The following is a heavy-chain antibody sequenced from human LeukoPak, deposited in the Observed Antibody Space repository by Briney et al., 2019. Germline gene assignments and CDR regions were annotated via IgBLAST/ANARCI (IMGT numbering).Heavy chain of an antibody. Sequence: ASVKVSCKASGYAFNSYYMHWVRQAPGQGLEWMGIINPSGGSTSYAQKFQGRVTMTRDMSTSTVYMELSSLRSEDTAVYYCARDIGGEGYFDYWGQGTLVTVSS. CDR2: INPSGGST. CDR1: GYAFNSYY. D-gene: IGHD3-10*01. CDR3: ARDIGGEGYFDY. V-gene: IGHV1-46*02. J-gene: IGHJ4*02.